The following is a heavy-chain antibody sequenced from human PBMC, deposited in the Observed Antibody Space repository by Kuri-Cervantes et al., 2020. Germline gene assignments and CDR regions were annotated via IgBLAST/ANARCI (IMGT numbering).Heavy chain of an antibody. CDR3: AKVVPESNWYFDL. D-gene: IGHD1-14*01. Sequence: GGSLRLSCAASGFTFSSYSMNWVRQAPGKGLYWVSYITSGSSAIYYADSVKGRFTISRDNSKNTLYLQMNSLRAEDTAVYYCAKVVPESNWYFDLWGRGTLVTVSS. J-gene: IGHJ2*01. CDR1: GFTFSSYS. CDR2: ITSGSSAI. V-gene: IGHV3-48*01.